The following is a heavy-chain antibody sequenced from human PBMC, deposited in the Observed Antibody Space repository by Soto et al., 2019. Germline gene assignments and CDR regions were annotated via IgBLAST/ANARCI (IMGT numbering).Heavy chain of an antibody. Sequence: ASVKVSCRACGYTFTGYYMHWVRQAPGQGLEWMGWINPNSGGTNYAQKLQGRVTMTRDTSISTAYMELSRLRSDDTAVYYCARPPNRGYSGYGWFDPWGQGTLVTVSS. CDR1: GYTFTGYY. V-gene: IGHV1-2*02. CDR3: ARPPNRGYSGYGWFDP. J-gene: IGHJ5*02. D-gene: IGHD5-12*01. CDR2: INPNSGGT.